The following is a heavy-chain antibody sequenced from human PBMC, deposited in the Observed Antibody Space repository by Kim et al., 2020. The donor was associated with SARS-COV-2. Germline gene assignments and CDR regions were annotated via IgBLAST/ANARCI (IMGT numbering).Heavy chain of an antibody. J-gene: IGHJ4*02. D-gene: IGHD3-16*01. Sequence: GESLKISCKGSGYNFPSYWIGWVRQMPGKGLEWMGIIYLGDSDTRYSPSFQGQVTISADKSTTTAYLQWSSLKASDTAMYYCARSAGPYDYYFDYWGQGALVIVSS. V-gene: IGHV5-51*01. CDR3: ARSAGPYDYYFDY. CDR1: GYNFPSYW. CDR2: IYLGDSDT.